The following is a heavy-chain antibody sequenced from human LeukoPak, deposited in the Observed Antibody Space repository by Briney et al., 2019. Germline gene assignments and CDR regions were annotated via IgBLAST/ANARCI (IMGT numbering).Heavy chain of an antibody. V-gene: IGHV3-33*06. D-gene: IGHD3-3*01. J-gene: IGHJ6*03. CDR1: GFTFSSYG. CDR3: AKGLRFNPYYMDV. Sequence: GGSLRLSCAASGFTFSSYGMHWVRQAPGKGLEWVAVIWYDGSNKYYADSVKGRFTISRDNSKNTLYLQMNSLRAEDTAVYYCAKGLRFNPYYMDVWGKGTTVTVSS. CDR2: IWYDGSNK.